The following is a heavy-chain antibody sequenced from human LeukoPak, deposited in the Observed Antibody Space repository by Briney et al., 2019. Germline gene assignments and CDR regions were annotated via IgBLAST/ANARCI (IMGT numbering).Heavy chain of an antibody. Sequence: SVKVSCKASGGTFSSYAISWVRQAPGQGLEWMGRIIPIFGTANYAQKFQGRVTITTDESTSTAYMELSSLRSEDTAVYYCARDDGIGSSSPHFDYWGQGTLVTVSS. V-gene: IGHV1-69*05. CDR1: GGTFSSYA. D-gene: IGHD6-13*01. CDR2: IIPIFGTA. J-gene: IGHJ4*02. CDR3: ARDDGIGSSSPHFDY.